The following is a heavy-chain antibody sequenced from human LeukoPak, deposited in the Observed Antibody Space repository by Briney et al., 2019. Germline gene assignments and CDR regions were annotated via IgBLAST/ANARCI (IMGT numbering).Heavy chain of an antibody. CDR3: ARGIGSGYARNY. J-gene: IGHJ4*02. Sequence: GASVKVSCKASGYTFTSYDINWVRQATGQGLEWMGWMNPNSGNTGYAQKFQGRVTMTRSTSISTAYMELSSLRSEDTAVYCCARGIGSGYARNYWGQGTLVTVSS. D-gene: IGHD5-12*01. CDR2: MNPNSGNT. V-gene: IGHV1-8*01. CDR1: GYTFTSYD.